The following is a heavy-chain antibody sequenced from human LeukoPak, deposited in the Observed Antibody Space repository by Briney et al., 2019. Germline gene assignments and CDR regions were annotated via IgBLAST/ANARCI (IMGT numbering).Heavy chain of an antibody. V-gene: IGHV1-3*01. CDR1: GYTFTSYA. J-gene: IGHJ6*02. D-gene: IGHD2-8*01. CDR2: INAGNGNT. Sequence: ASVNVSCKASGYTFTSYAMHWVRQAPGQRLEWMGWINAGNGNTKYSQKFQGRVTITRDTSASTAYMELSSLRSEDTAVYYCARALMVYATHQSGAGYYYYGMDVWGQGTTVTVSS. CDR3: ARALMVYATHQSGAGYYYYGMDV.